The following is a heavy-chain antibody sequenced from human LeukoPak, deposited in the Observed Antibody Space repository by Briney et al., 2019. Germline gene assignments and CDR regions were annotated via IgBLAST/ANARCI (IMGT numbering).Heavy chain of an antibody. D-gene: IGHD5-24*01. CDR3: GRDSYNNVDY. J-gene: IGHJ4*02. CDR1: GFTFSSYS. V-gene: IGHV3-74*01. CDR2: TDTEGTST. Sequence: PGGSLRLSCAASGFTFSSYSMNWVRQAPGQGLVWVSRTDTEGTSTHYADSVKGRFTVSRDNAKNTVYLQMNSLRAEDTAVYYCGRDSYNNVDYWGEGILVTVSS.